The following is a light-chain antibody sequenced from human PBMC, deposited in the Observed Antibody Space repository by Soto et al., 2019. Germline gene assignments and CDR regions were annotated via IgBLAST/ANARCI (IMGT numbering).Light chain of an antibody. J-gene: IGKJ1*01. V-gene: IGKV1-5*01. CDR2: DAS. Sequence: IQMAQFPSSPCATLGDRVPITFRASQSINRWLAWHQQKPGKAPKLLIYDASSLQSGVPPRFSGSGSGTEFTLTIRSLQPDDIATYYCQQYSSYSAWTFGEGTKVDIK. CDR1: QSINRW. CDR3: QQYSSYSAWT.